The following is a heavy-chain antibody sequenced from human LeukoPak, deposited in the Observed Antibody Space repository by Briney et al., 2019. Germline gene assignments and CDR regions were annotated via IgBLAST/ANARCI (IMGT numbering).Heavy chain of an antibody. Sequence: SETLSLTCTVSGGSISSYYWSWIRQPPGKGLEWIGYIYYSGSTNYNPSLKSRVTISVDTSKNQFSLELSSVTAADTAMYYCARDAHLAVAGTANWFDPWGQGTLVTVSS. J-gene: IGHJ5*02. D-gene: IGHD6-19*01. CDR3: ARDAHLAVAGTANWFDP. CDR1: GGSISSYY. CDR2: IYYSGST. V-gene: IGHV4-59*01.